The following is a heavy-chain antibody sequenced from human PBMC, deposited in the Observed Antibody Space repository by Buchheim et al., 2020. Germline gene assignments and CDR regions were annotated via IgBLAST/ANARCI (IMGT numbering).Heavy chain of an antibody. CDR3: ARDRDAYDGYFYYSLDV. V-gene: IGHV3-33*01. CDR2: IWYDGTNK. D-gene: IGHD5-24*01. Sequence: QVQVVESGGGVVQPGRSLRLSCAASGFTFSTYGMHWVRQAPGQGLEWVAAIWYDGTNKYYADSVQGRFTISRDNSKNRLYLQMNSPRAEDTAVYYCARDRDAYDGYFYYSLDVWGQGTT. CDR1: GFTFSTYG. J-gene: IGHJ6*02.